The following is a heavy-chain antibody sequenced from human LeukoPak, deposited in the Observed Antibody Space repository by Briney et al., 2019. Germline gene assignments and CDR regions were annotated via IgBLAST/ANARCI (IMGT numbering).Heavy chain of an antibody. CDR2: ISGSGGST. V-gene: IGHV3-23*01. D-gene: IGHD2-15*01. J-gene: IGHJ6*03. CDR1: GFTFSSYA. CDR3: AKGPLGYCSGGSCYWYYYYYYMDV. Sequence: GGSLRLSCAASGFTFSSYAMSWVRQAPGKGLEWVSAISGSGGSTYYAASVKGRFTISRDNSKNTLYLQMNSLRAEDTAVYYCAKGPLGYCSGGSCYWYYYYYYMDVWGKGTTVTVSS.